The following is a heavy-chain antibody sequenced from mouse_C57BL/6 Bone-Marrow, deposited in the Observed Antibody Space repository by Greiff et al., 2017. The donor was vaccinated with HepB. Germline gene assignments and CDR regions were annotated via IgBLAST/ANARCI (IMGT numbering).Heavy chain of an antibody. V-gene: IGHV7-3*01. J-gene: IGHJ2*01. CDR1: GFTFTDYY. CDR2: IRNKANGYTT. D-gene: IGHD4-1*01. CDR3: ARYIRWDLDY. Sequence: EVQLQQSGGVLVQPGGSLSLSCAASGFTFTDYYMSWVRQPPGKALEWLGFIRNKANGYTTEYSASVKGRFTISRDNSQSILYLQMNALRAEDSATYYCARYIRWDLDYWGQGTTLTVSS.